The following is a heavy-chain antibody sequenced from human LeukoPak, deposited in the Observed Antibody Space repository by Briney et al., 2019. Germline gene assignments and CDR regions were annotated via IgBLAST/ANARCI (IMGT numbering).Heavy chain of an antibody. J-gene: IGHJ4*02. V-gene: IGHV5-51*01. D-gene: IGHD3-10*01. CDR3: ARTHGSGKGDFDY. CDR1: GYSFTSYW. Sequence: GESLKVSCKGSGYSFTSYWIGWVRQMPGKGLEWMGIIYPGDSNTIYSPSFQGRVTISADKSISTAYLQWSSLKASDTAMYYCARTHGSGKGDFDYWGQGTLVTVSS. CDR2: IYPGDSNT.